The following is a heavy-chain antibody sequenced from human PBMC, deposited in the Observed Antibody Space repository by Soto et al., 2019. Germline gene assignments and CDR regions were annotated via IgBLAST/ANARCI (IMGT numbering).Heavy chain of an antibody. CDR1: GESMSNTAYY. CDR2: IFYTGSA. D-gene: IGHD1-26*01. CDR3: ARLKSTYSGSYYGGGFFDY. Sequence: QLQLQESGPGLVKPSETLSLTCNVSGESMSNTAYYWGWIRQTPGKGREWIGSIFYTGSAYYNSSLKSRVTISVDTSKNQFSLKLLSVAAADTAIYYCARLKSTYSGSYYGGGFFDYWGQGSLVTVSS. V-gene: IGHV4-39*01. J-gene: IGHJ4*02.